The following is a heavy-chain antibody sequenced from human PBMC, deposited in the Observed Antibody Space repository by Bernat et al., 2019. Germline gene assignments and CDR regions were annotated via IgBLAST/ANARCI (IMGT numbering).Heavy chain of an antibody. D-gene: IGHD5-18*01. V-gene: IGHV5-51*01. CDR3: ARHTLIPEGHSYGYGFDY. CDR2: IYPGDSDT. CDR1: GYSFTSYW. J-gene: IGHJ4*02. Sequence: EVQLVQSGAEVKKPGESLKISCKGSGYSFTSYWIGWVRQMPGKGLEWMGIIYPGDSDTRYSPSFQGQVTSSADKYISTAYLQWSSLKASDTAMYYCARHTLIPEGHSYGYGFDYWGQGTLVTVSS.